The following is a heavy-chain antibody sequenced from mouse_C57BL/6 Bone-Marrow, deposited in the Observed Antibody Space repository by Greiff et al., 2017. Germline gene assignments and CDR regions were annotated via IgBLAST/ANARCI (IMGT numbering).Heavy chain of an antibody. CDR3: ARSFFYYDYAWFAY. CDR2: IDPSDSYT. Sequence: QVQLQQPGAELVMPGASVKLSCKASGYTFTSYWMHWVKQRPGQGLEWIGEIDPSDSYTNYNQKFKGKSTLTVDKSSSTAYMQLSSLTSEDSAVYYCARSFFYYDYAWFAYWGQGTLVTVSA. J-gene: IGHJ3*01. CDR1: GYTFTSYW. D-gene: IGHD2-4*01. V-gene: IGHV1-69*01.